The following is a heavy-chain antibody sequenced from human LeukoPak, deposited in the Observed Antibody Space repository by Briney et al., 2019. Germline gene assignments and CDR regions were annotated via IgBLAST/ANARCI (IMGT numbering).Heavy chain of an antibody. CDR2: ISWNSGSI. Sequence: GGSLRLSCAASGFTFSSYAMSWVRQAPGKGLEWVSGISWNSGSIGYADSVKGRFTISRDNAKNSLYLQMNSLRAEDTAVYYCALDYGGNGGYFDYWGQGTLVTVSS. CDR1: GFTFSSYA. D-gene: IGHD4-23*01. J-gene: IGHJ4*02. V-gene: IGHV3-9*01. CDR3: ALDYGGNGGYFDY.